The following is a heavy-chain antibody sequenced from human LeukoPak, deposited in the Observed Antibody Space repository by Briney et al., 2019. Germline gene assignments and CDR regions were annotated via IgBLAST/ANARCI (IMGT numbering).Heavy chain of an antibody. D-gene: IGHD3-22*01. CDR1: GFTFSSYG. CDR3: AKDGPNLPYYYDSSGQDFDS. V-gene: IGHV3-23*01. Sequence: GGSLRLSCAASGFTFSSYGMHWVRQAPGKGLEWVSALIGSGGKTYYADSVKGRFTISRDNSKNTLYLQMNSLRAEDTAVYYCAKDGPNLPYYYDSSGQDFDSWGQGTLVIVSS. J-gene: IGHJ4*02. CDR2: LIGSGGKT.